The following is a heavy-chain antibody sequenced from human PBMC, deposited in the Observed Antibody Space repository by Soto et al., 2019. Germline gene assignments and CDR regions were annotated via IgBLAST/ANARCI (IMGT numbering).Heavy chain of an antibody. D-gene: IGHD3-10*01. CDR1: GYSFTSYW. CDR2: IDPSDSYT. Sequence: KTCCKGSGYSFTSYWISWVRQMPGKCLEWMGRIDPSDSYTNYSPSFQGHVIISADKSISTAYLQWSSLKASDTAMYYCARQYGSGSYISHYYYGMDVWGQGTTVTVS. J-gene: IGHJ6*02. CDR3: ARQYGSGSYISHYYYGMDV. V-gene: IGHV5-10-1*01.